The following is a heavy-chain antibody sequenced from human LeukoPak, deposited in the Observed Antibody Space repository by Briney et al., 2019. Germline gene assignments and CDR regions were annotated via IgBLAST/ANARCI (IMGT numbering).Heavy chain of an antibody. D-gene: IGHD3-22*01. V-gene: IGHV3-48*03. J-gene: IGHJ1*01. CDR1: GFTFSSYE. CDR3: ARDEEYYYDSSGYSH. Sequence: GGSLRLSCAASGFTFSSYEMNWVRQAPGKGLEWVSYISSSGSTIYYADSVKGRFTISRDNAKNSLYLQMNSLRAEDTAVYYCARDEEYYYDSSGYSHWGQGTLVTVSS. CDR2: ISSSGSTI.